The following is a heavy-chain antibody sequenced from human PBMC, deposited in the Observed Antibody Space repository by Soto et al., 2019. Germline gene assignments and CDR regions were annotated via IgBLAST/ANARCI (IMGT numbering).Heavy chain of an antibody. CDR2: IIPMFAAT. Sequence: QVQLAQSGAEMTKPGSSVNVSCRASGGSFSDFAFSWVRQAPGQGLEWMGGIIPMFAATKYAQRLQDRVTITADESTNTVYLALNSLTSEDTAIYYCARGVIAAVPAALSSYHDYTNYRFDSWGQGTLVTVSS. CDR3: ARGVIAAVPAALSSYHDYTNYRFDS. J-gene: IGHJ4*02. D-gene: IGHD2-21*01. CDR1: GGSFSDFA. V-gene: IGHV1-69*01.